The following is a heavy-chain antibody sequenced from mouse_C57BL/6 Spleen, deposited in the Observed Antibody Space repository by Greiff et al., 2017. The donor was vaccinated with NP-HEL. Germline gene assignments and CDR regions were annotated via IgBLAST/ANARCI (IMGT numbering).Heavy chain of an antibody. J-gene: IGHJ3*01. Sequence: QVQLQQSGAELMKPGASVKLSCKATGYTFTGYWIEWVKQRPGHGLEWIGVILPGSGSTNYNEKFKGKATFTADTSSNTAYMQLSSLTTEDSAIYYCARHDYDGDDGAWFAYWGQGTLVTVSA. D-gene: IGHD2-4*01. V-gene: IGHV1-9*01. CDR3: ARHDYDGDDGAWFAY. CDR1: GYTFTGYW. CDR2: ILPGSGST.